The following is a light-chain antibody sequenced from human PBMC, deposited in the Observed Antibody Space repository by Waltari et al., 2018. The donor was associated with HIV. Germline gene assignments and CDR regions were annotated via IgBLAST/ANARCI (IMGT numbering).Light chain of an antibody. V-gene: IGLV2-14*01. Sequence: QSALTQPASVSGSPGQSITISCTGTSSDIGAYNYVSWYQQHPAKAPKLMIYEVSNRPSGVSNRFSGSKSCNTASLTISGLQAEDEADYYCSSYTGSSTPVVFAGGTKLTVL. CDR1: SSDIGAYNY. J-gene: IGLJ2*01. CDR3: SSYTGSSTPVV. CDR2: EVS.